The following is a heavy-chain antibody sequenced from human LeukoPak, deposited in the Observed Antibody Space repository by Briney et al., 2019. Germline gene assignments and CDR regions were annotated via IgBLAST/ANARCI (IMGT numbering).Heavy chain of an antibody. V-gene: IGHV4-59*01. CDR2: LYYSGST. CDR3: ARGGSGISNAFDI. Sequence: SETLSLTCSVSGGSISSYYWSWIRRPPGKGLEWIGYLYYSGSTNSNPSLKSRVTMSVDTSKNQFSLKLRSVAAADTAVYYCARGGSGISNAFDIWGQGTMVTVSS. CDR1: GGSISSYY. D-gene: IGHD3-10*01. J-gene: IGHJ3*02.